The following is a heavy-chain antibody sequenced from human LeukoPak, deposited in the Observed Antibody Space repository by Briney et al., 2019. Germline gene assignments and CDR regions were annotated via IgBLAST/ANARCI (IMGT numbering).Heavy chain of an antibody. CDR3: ARAGAYYGSGSFKA. J-gene: IGHJ4*02. D-gene: IGHD3-10*01. CDR1: GGSFSGYY. Sequence: PSETLSLTCAVYGGSFSGYYWSWIRQPPGKGLEWIGEINHSGSTNYNPSLKSRVTISVDTSKNQFSLKLSSVTAADTAVYYCARAGAYYGSGSFKAWGQGTLVTVSS. CDR2: INHSGST. V-gene: IGHV4-34*01.